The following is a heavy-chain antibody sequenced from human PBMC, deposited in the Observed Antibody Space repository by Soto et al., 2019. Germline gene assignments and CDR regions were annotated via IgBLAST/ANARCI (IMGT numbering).Heavy chain of an antibody. Sequence: GESLKISCKGSGYSFTSYWISWVRQMPGKGLEWMGRIDPSDSYTNYSPSFQGHVTISADKSISTAYLQWSSLKASDTAMYYCASIAAAGTGYYYYGMDVWGQGTTVTVSS. CDR3: ASIAAAGTGYYYYGMDV. V-gene: IGHV5-10-1*01. D-gene: IGHD6-13*01. J-gene: IGHJ6*02. CDR2: IDPSDSYT. CDR1: GYSFTSYW.